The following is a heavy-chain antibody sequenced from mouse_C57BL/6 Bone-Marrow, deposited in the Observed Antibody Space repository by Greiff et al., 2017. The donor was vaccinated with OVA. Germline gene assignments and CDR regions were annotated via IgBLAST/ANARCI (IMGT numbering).Heavy chain of an antibody. D-gene: IGHD1-1*01. V-gene: IGHV1-69*01. CDR3: AREPFITTRHFDY. CDR2: IDPSNSYT. Sequence: QVQLQQPGAELVMPGASVKLSCKASGYTFTSYWMHWVKQRPGQGLEWIGEIDPSNSYTNYNQKFKGKSTLTVDKSSSTAYMQLSSLTSEDSAVYDCAREPFITTRHFDYWGQGTTLTVSS. CDR1: GYTFTSYW. J-gene: IGHJ2*01.